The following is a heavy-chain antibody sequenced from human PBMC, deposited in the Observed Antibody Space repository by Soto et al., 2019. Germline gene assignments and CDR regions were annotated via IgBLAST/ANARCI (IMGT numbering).Heavy chain of an antibody. CDR1: GGSVSSGSYY. CDR3: ASMKYYDILTGFPTANWFDP. J-gene: IGHJ5*02. D-gene: IGHD3-9*01. V-gene: IGHV4-61*01. Sequence: SETLSLTCTVSGGSVSSGSYYWSWIRQPPGKGLEWIGYIYYSGSTNYNPSLKSRVTISVDTSKNQFSLKLSSVTAADTAVYYCASMKYYDILTGFPTANWFDPWGQGTLVTSPQ. CDR2: IYYSGST.